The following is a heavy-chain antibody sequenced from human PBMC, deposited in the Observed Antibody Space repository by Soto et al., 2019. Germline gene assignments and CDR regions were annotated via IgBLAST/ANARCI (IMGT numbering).Heavy chain of an antibody. V-gene: IGHV1-46*01. Sequence: ASVKVSCKASGYTFTSYYMRWVRQAPGQGLEWMGIVNPSGGSTSYAQKFQGRVTMTRDTSTSTVYMELSSLRSEDTAVYYCAYDSSGTYYYGMDVWGQGTTVTVSS. CDR3: AYDSSGTYYYGMDV. D-gene: IGHD3-22*01. CDR1: GYTFTSYY. CDR2: VNPSGGST. J-gene: IGHJ6*02.